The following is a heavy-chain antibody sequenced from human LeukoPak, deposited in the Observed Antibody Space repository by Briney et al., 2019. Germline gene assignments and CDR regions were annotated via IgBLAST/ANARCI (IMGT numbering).Heavy chain of an antibody. CDR1: GYTFTGYY. CDR3: ARGGLLWCGELPRESLGY. D-gene: IGHD3-10*01. J-gene: IGHJ4*02. CDR2: INPNSGGT. V-gene: IGHV1-2*04. Sequence: GASVKVSCKASGYTFTGYYMHWVRQAPGQGLEWMGWINPNSGGTNYAQKFQGWVTMTRDTSISTAYMELSRLRSDDTAVYYCARGGLLWCGELPRESLGYGGQGTLVTVSS.